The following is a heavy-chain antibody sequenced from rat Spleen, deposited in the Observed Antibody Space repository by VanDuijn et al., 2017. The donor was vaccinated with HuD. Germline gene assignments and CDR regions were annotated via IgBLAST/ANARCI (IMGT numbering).Heavy chain of an antibody. CDR3: ATPGGGDTLDY. J-gene: IGHJ2*01. Sequence: EVQLQESGPGLVKPSQSLSLTCSVTFYSITSSYRWSWVRKFPGNKLEWMGYINSAGSTNYNPSLKSRISITKDTSKNQFFLQVNSVTTEDTATFYCATPGGGDTLDYWGQGVMVTVSS. D-gene: IGHD2-1*01. CDR1: FYSITSSYR. CDR2: INSAGST. V-gene: IGHV3-3*01.